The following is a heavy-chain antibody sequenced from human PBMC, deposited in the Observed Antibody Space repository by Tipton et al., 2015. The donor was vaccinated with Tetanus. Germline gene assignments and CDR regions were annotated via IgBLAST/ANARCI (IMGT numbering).Heavy chain of an antibody. Sequence: QVQLVQSGAEVKKPGASVKVSCKASGYTFTGYYIYWVRQAPGQGLEWMGWIDPNSGGTVYAQNFQGRVTMTRDTSISTAYMELRSLRSDDTAVYYCARDRCDYIYYGMDVWGPGTTVTVS. CDR1: GYTFTGYY. V-gene: IGHV1-2*02. CDR3: ARDRCDYIYYGMDV. CDR2: IDPNSGGT. D-gene: IGHD3-16*01. J-gene: IGHJ6*02.